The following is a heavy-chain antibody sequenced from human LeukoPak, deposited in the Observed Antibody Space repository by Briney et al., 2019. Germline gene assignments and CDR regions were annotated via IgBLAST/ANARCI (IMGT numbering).Heavy chain of an antibody. CDR1: GFTFSNYD. Sequence: GGSLRLSCAASGFTFSNYDMHWVRQAPGKGLEWVAVISYDGSKKYYGDSVKGRFTISRDNSKNTLYLQMNSLRAEDTAVYFCSASRPHYGDYYGLDVWGHGTTVTVSS. CDR3: SASRPHYGDYYGLDV. V-gene: IGHV3-30*03. CDR2: ISYDGSKK. D-gene: IGHD4/OR15-4a*01. J-gene: IGHJ6*02.